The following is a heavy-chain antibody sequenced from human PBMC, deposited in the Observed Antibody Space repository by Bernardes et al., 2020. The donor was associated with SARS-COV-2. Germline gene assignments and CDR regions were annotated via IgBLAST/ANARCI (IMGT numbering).Heavy chain of an antibody. CDR3: ASNQYYYDSSGYYFLPYYFYGMDV. D-gene: IGHD3-22*01. J-gene: IGHJ6*02. CDR2: ISGSGGST. CDR1: GFTFSSYA. Sequence: GGSLRLSCAASGFTFSSYAMSWVRQAPGKGLEWVSAISGSGGSTYYADSVKGRFTISRDNSKNTLYLQMNSLRAEDTAVYYCASNQYYYDSSGYYFLPYYFYGMDVWGQGTTVTVSS. V-gene: IGHV3-23*01.